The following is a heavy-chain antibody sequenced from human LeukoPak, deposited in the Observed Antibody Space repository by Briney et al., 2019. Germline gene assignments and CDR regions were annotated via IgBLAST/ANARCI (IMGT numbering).Heavy chain of an antibody. D-gene: IGHD2-2*01. CDR3: AKDGSYCSSTSCYNWFDP. Sequence: GGSLRLSCAASGFTFSSYAMSWVRQAPGKGLEWVSAISGSGGSTYCADSVKGRFTISRDNSKNTLYLQMNSLRAEDTAVYYCAKDGSYCSSTSCYNWFDPWGQGTLVTVSS. J-gene: IGHJ5*02. CDR1: GFTFSSYA. CDR2: ISGSGGST. V-gene: IGHV3-23*01.